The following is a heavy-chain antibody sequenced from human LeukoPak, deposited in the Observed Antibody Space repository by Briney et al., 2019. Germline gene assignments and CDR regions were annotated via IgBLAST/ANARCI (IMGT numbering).Heavy chain of an antibody. V-gene: IGHV3-30*02. J-gene: IGHJ4*02. Sequence: GGSLRLSCAASGFIFRNYAMNWVRQAPGKGLEWVAFIRHDGGHSSYTDSVKGRFTISRDNSKNTLYLQMNSLRAEDTAVYYCAKDMYHYDSSGYMPGDYWGQGTLVTVSS. CDR2: IRHDGGHS. CDR3: AKDMYHYDSSGYMPGDY. D-gene: IGHD3-22*01. CDR1: GFIFRNYA.